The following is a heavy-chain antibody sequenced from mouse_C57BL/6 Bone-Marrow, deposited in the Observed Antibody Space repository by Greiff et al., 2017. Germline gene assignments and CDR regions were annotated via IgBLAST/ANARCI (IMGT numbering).Heavy chain of an antibody. CDR1: GYTFTSYG. V-gene: IGHV1-81*01. Sequence: QVQLQQSGAELARPGASVKLSCKASGYTFTSYGISWVKQRTGQGLEWIGEIYPRSGNTYYNEKFNGKATLTADKSSSTAYMELRSLTSEDSAVYFCARRTTGDDYWGQGTTLTVSS. CDR3: ARRTTGDDY. J-gene: IGHJ2*01. CDR2: IYPRSGNT. D-gene: IGHD1-1*01.